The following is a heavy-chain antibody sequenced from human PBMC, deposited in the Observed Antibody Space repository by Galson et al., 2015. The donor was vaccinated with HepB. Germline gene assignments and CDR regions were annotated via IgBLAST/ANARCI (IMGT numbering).Heavy chain of an antibody. CDR2: IGVSSSKT. CDR3: AKGTTNIDY. V-gene: IGHV3-23*01. CDR1: GFTFSSLG. D-gene: IGHD1-1*01. J-gene: IGHJ4*02. Sequence: SLRLSCAASGFTFSSLGMTWVRQAPGKGLECVSAIGVSSSKTDYVESVKGRFTISRDNSKNMLYLQMNNLRVEDTAVCYCAKGTTNIDYWGQGTLVTVSS.